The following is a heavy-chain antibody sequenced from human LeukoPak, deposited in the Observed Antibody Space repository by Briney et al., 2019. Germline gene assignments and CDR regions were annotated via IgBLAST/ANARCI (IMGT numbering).Heavy chain of an antibody. V-gene: IGHV3-23*01. CDR3: ARDRFLV. Sequence: GGSLRLSCVASEFTFSSYVMSWVRQAPGKGLEWVSSISGNGINTYYADSVKGRFSISRDNSKNTLYLQMNSLRAEDTAVYYCARDRFLVWGQGTTVTVSS. CDR2: ISGNGINT. D-gene: IGHD3-10*01. J-gene: IGHJ6*02. CDR1: EFTFSSYV.